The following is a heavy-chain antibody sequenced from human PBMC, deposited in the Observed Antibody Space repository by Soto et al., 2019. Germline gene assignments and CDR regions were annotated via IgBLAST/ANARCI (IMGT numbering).Heavy chain of an antibody. CDR1: GGTFSSYA. D-gene: IGHD6-19*01. Sequence: QVQLVQSGAEVKNPGSSVKVSCKASGGTFSSYAISWVRQAPGQGLEWMGGIIPIFGTANYAQKFQGRVTITADKSTSTAYMELSSLRSEDTAVYYCARENSGYSSGWTAFDYWGQGTLVTVSS. J-gene: IGHJ4*02. CDR3: ARENSGYSSGWTAFDY. V-gene: IGHV1-69*06. CDR2: IIPIFGTA.